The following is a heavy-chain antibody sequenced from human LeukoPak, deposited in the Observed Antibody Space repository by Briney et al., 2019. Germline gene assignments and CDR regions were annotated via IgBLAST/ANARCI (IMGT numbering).Heavy chain of an antibody. Sequence: SETLSLTCTVSGGSLSSGDYYWSWIRQPPGKGLEWIGYTYYSGSTYYNPSLKRRVTISVDTPKNQLSLKLSSVTAADTAVYYCARVSQQLVPTINYYFDYWGQGTLVTVSS. V-gene: IGHV4-30-4*01. CDR2: TYYSGST. J-gene: IGHJ4*02. CDR1: GGSLSSGDYY. D-gene: IGHD6-13*01. CDR3: ARVSQQLVPTINYYFDY.